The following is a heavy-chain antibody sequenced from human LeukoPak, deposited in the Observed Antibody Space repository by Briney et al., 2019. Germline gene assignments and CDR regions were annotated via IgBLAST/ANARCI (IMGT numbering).Heavy chain of an antibody. CDR3: AREAREGHVFDI. J-gene: IGHJ3*02. Sequence: SETLSLTCTVSGGSISSGGYYWSWIRQPPGKGLEWIGYIYHSGSTYYNPSLKSRVTISVDTSKNQFSLKLRSVTAADTAVYYCAREAREGHVFDIWGQGTMVTVSS. D-gene: IGHD5-24*01. V-gene: IGHV4-30-2*01. CDR1: GGSISSGGYY. CDR2: IYHSGST.